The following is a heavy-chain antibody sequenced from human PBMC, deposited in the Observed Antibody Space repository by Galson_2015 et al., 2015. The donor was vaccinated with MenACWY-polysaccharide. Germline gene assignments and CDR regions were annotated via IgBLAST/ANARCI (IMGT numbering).Heavy chain of an antibody. CDR3: VRPLGDTGDY. D-gene: IGHD1-14*01. CDR1: GYTFAGYY. Sequence: CTASGYTFAGYYIHWVRQAPGQGLEWMGWINSNSGGTNYAQKFQGRVTITRDTSISTSYMELSRLRSDDTAVYYCVRPLGDTGDYWGRGTLVTVSS. J-gene: IGHJ4*02. CDR2: INSNSGGT. V-gene: IGHV1-2*02.